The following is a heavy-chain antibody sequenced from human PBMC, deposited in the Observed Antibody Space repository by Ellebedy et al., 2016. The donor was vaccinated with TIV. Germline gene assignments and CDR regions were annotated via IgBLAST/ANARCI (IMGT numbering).Heavy chain of an antibody. D-gene: IGHD4-17*01. CDR2: IYYSGST. V-gene: IGHV4-39*01. J-gene: IGHJ4*02. Sequence: ESLKISXTVSGGSISSGSYFWGWIRQPPGKGLEWIGIIYYSGSTYYNPSLNSRATISLDTSKNQFSLNLSSVTAADAAVYYCARPLRSTVTTSIYFDSWGQGALVTVSS. CDR3: ARPLRSTVTTSIYFDS. CDR1: GGSISSGSYF.